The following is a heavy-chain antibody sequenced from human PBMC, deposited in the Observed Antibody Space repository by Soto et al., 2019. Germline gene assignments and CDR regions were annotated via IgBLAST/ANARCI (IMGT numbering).Heavy chain of an antibody. CDR3: ARGNTGDGNFDY. CDR2: TSPAGSST. V-gene: IGHV3-74*01. CDR1: GFTATSYW. D-gene: IGHD2-8*02. Sequence: GALRLSCAASGFTATSYWMHWLRQAAVTAQVWVLRTSPAGSSTYYADFVRGRFTISKETAKNTLYLQINSLGAEDTAVYYCARGNTGDGNFDYGRQG. J-gene: IGHJ4*02.